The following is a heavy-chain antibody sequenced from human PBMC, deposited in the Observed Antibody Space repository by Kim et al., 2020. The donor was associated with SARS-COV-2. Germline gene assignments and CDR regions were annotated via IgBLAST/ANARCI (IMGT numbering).Heavy chain of an antibody. V-gene: IGHV4-59*01. J-gene: IGHJ4*02. CDR3: ARERCSSTSCYGFDY. D-gene: IGHD2-2*01. Sequence: PSLKSRVTISVDTSKNQFSLKLSSVTAATTAVYYCARERCSSTSCYGFDYWGQGTLVTVSS.